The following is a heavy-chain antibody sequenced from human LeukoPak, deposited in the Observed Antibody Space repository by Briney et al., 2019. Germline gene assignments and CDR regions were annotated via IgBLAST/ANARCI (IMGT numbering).Heavy chain of an antibody. CDR3: ARQGEGTTDY. D-gene: IGHD2/OR15-2a*01. Sequence: GGSLRLSCAASGLRFSDYYVSWIRQAPGKGLEWVSIISSSGSDTYYADSVKGRFTIARDNPQNTLYLQMNILRADDTAIYYCARQGEGTTDYWGQGTLVTVSS. CDR2: ISSSGSDT. CDR1: GLRFSDYY. V-gene: IGHV3-11*01. J-gene: IGHJ4*02.